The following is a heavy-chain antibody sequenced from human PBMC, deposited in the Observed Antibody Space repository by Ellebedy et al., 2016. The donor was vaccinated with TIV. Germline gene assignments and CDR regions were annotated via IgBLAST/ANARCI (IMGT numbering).Heavy chain of an antibody. CDR2: IWFDGSKE. Sequence: GESLKISCAASGFTFGRYGMHWVRQAPGNGLEWVAVIWFDGSKEFYADSVKGRFTIPRDDSKNEVFLQMSSLRAEDTAVYYCARPSYQLLSYYFDSWGQGTLVTVSS. J-gene: IGHJ4*02. V-gene: IGHV3-33*01. CDR1: GFTFGRYG. D-gene: IGHD2-2*01. CDR3: ARPSYQLLSYYFDS.